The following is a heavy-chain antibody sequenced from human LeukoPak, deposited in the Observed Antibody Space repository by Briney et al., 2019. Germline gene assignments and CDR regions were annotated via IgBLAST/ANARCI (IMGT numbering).Heavy chain of an antibody. CDR3: ARASYDILTGYFRAEYFQH. Sequence: ASVKVSCKASRYTFIDYYIHWVRQAPGQGLEWMGWINPNSGGTNYAQKFQGRVTMTRDTSISTAYMELSRLRSDDTAVYYCARASYDILTGYFRAEYFQHWGQGTLVTVSS. J-gene: IGHJ1*01. CDR1: RYTFIDYY. D-gene: IGHD3-9*01. CDR2: INPNSGGT. V-gene: IGHV1-2*02.